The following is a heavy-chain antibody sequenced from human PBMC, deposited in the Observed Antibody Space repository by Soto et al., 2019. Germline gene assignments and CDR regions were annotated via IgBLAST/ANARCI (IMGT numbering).Heavy chain of an antibody. V-gene: IGHV3-48*01. CDR3: ARGLYDFWSGPNAFDI. Sequence: GGSLRLSCAASGFTFSSYSMNWVRQAPGKGLEWVSCISSSSSTIYYADSVKGRFTISRDNAKNSLYLQMNSLRAEDTAVYYCARGLYDFWSGPNAFDIWGQGTMVTVSS. CDR1: GFTFSSYS. J-gene: IGHJ3*02. CDR2: ISSSSSTI. D-gene: IGHD3-3*01.